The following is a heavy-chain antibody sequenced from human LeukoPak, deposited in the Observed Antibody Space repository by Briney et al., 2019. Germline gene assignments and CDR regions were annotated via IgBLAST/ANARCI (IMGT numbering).Heavy chain of an antibody. CDR2: ISYEGSNK. CDR1: GFTFSSYA. CDR3: ARGRFALGYCSGGSCYSHFDY. V-gene: IGHV3-30*04. J-gene: IGHJ4*02. Sequence: GGSLRLSCAASGFTFSSYAMHWVRQAPGKGLEWVAVISYEGSNKYYADSVKGRFTSSRDNSKNTLYLQMNSLRAEDTAVYYCARGRFALGYCSGGSCYSHFDYWGQGTLVTVSS. D-gene: IGHD2-15*01.